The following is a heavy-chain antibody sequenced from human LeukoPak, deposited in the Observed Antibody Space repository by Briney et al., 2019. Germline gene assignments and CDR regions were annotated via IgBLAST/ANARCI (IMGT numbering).Heavy chain of an antibody. Sequence: GRSLRLSCAASGFTFSSYGMHWVRQAPSKGLEWVAVMWYDGSNKYYADSVKGRFTISRDNSKNTLYLQMNSLRAEDTAVYYCAMQYSYGDYVLFYWSQGTLVTVSS. D-gene: IGHD4-17*01. V-gene: IGHV3-33*01. J-gene: IGHJ4*02. CDR2: MWYDGSNK. CDR3: AMQYSYGDYVLFY. CDR1: GFTFSSYG.